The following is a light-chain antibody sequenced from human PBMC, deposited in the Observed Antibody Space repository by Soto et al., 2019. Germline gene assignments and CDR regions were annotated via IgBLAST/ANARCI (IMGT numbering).Light chain of an antibody. CDR3: SSSAGTKNLL. Sequence: QSALTQPPSASGSPGQSVTISCTGTNSDVGTSNYVSWYQQHPGKAPKLLIHEVNKRPSGVPDRFSGSKSGNTASLTVSGLQAEDEAEYYCSSSAGTKNLLFGIGTKVTVL. J-gene: IGLJ1*01. V-gene: IGLV2-8*01. CDR2: EVN. CDR1: NSDVGTSNY.